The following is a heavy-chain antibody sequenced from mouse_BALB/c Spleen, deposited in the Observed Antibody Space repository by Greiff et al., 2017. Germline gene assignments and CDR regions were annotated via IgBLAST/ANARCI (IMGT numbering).Heavy chain of an antibody. CDR3: ATWDYYAMDY. CDR2: INPSNGRT. Sequence: QVHVKQSGAELVKPGASVKLSCKASGYTFTSYWMHWVKQRPGQGLEWIGEINPSNGRTNYNEKFKSKATLTVDKSSSTAYMQLSSLTSEDSAVYYCATWDYYAMDYWGQGTSVTVSS. D-gene: IGHD4-1*01. CDR1: GYTFTSYW. J-gene: IGHJ4*01. V-gene: IGHV1S81*02.